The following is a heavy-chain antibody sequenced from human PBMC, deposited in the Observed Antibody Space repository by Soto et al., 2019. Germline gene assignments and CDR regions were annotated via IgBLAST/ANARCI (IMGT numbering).Heavy chain of an antibody. V-gene: IGHV4-30-2*01. CDR2: IYHSGST. CDR3: ARLRRDGYNYDY. Sequence: SKTASLTRAAPGGSLSRGVYSWSGFRQPPGKGLEWIGYIYHSGSTFYNPSLKSRVTISVDRSKNQFSLKLSSVTAADTAVYYCARLRRDGYNYDYWGQGTLVTVS. CDR1: GGSLSRGVYS. D-gene: IGHD5-12*01. J-gene: IGHJ4*02.